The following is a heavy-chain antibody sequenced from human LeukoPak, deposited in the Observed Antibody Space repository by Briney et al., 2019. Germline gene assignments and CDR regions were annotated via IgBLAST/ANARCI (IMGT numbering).Heavy chain of an antibody. J-gene: IGHJ4*02. CDR2: SYYSGTT. D-gene: IGHD2-2*01. Sequence: SETLSLTCTVSGVSISSSNSYWGWIRQPPGKGLEWIGTSYYSGTTYYNPSLKSRVTISVDTSKNQFSLKLNSVTAADTALYYCARHVTRNSAVAPAAIDYWGQGTLVTVSS. CDR3: ARHVTRNSAVAPAAIDY. V-gene: IGHV4-39*01. CDR1: GVSISSSNSY.